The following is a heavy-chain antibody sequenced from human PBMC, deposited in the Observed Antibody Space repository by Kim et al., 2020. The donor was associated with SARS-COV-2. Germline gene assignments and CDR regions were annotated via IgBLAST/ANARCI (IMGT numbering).Heavy chain of an antibody. Sequence: GGSLRLFCEASGFFFSTCAMTWVRQAPGKGLEWLSTLSRSGNTTYYADSVKGRFIVSRDNSKNLVYLQMDNVRADDTARYYCAKSPTNITAFFDYLGQGVLVTVS. CDR1: GFFFSTCA. J-gene: IGHJ4*02. CDR2: LSRSGNTT. CDR3: AKSPTNITAFFDY. D-gene: IGHD1-20*01. V-gene: IGHV3-23*05.